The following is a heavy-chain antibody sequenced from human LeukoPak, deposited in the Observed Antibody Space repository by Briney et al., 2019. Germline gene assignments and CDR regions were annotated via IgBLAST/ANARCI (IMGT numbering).Heavy chain of an antibody. D-gene: IGHD3-22*01. V-gene: IGHV4-34*01. CDR1: GGSFSGYY. J-gene: IGHJ5*02. CDR3: ARGRGRHYYDSSGYYNNWFDP. Sequence: KPSETLSLTCAVYGGSFSGYYWGWIRQPPGKGLEWIGEINHSGSTNYNPSLKSRVTISVDTSKNQFSLKLSSVTAADTAVYYCARGRGRHYYDSSGYYNNWFDPWGQGTLVTVSS. CDR2: INHSGST.